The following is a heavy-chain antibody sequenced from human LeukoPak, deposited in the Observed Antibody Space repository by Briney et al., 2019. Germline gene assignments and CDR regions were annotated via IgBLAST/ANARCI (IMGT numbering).Heavy chain of an antibody. D-gene: IGHD3-3*01. CDR2: ISGSGGST. CDR3: AKWAFHDFWSGYYWYYVDY. CDR1: GFTFSSYA. V-gene: IGHV3-23*01. Sequence: GGSLRLSCAASGFTFSSYAMSWARQAPGKGLEWVSAISGSGGSTYYADSVKGRFTISRDNSKNTLYLQMNSLRAEDTAVYYCAKWAFHDFWSGYYWYYVDYWGQGTLVTVSS. J-gene: IGHJ4*02.